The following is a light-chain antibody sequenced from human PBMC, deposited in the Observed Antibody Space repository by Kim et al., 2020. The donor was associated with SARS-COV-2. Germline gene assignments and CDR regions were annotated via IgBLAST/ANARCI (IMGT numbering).Light chain of an antibody. J-gene: IGLJ3*02. CDR1: SSNIGAPYD. Sequence: QSVLTQPPSVSGAPGQRVTISCTGSSSNIGAPYDVHWYQQLPGAAPKLLIFGNTNRPSGVPDRFSGSKSGTSASLAITGLQAEDEADYYCQSYDKSLSGKVFGGGTQLTVL. CDR3: QSYDKSLSGKV. CDR2: GNT. V-gene: IGLV1-40*01.